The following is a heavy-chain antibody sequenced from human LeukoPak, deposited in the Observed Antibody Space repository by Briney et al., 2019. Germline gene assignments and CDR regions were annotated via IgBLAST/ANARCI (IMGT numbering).Heavy chain of an antibody. V-gene: IGHV3-7*01. Sequence: PGGSLRLSCVASGCDFKTYWMSWVRQSPGRGLEWVANIKQDGSEIYYMDSVKGRFTISRDNAKNSLYLQMNSLRAEDTAVYYCARRSGLDYWGQGTLVIVSS. J-gene: IGHJ4*02. CDR2: IKQDGSEI. D-gene: IGHD6-19*01. CDR3: ARRSGLDY. CDR1: GCDFKTYW.